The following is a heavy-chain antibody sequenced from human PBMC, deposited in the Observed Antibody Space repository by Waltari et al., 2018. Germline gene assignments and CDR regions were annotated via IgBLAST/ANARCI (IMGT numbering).Heavy chain of an antibody. CDR2: ISRSGSTI. CDR3: VRWGSPPSHY. J-gene: IGHJ4*02. D-gene: IGHD3-16*01. Sequence: QVQLVESGGGLVKRGGSLRLSCAASGFTFIDYYIRWIRHAPGKGLEWVSYISRSGSTIDYADSVKGRFTISRDNAKNSLYLQMNSLRAEDTAVYYCVRWGSPPSHYWGQGTLVTVSS. V-gene: IGHV3-11*04. CDR1: GFTFIDYY.